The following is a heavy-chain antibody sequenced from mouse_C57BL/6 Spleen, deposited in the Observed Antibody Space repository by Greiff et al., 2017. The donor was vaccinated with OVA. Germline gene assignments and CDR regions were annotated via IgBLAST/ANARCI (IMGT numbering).Heavy chain of an antibody. CDR3: ARGDTMITTYAMDY. Sequence: EVQLVESGGGLVKPGGSLKLSCAASGFTFSDYGMHWVRQAPEKGLEWVAYISSGSSTIYYADTVKGRFTISRDNAKNTLFLQMTSLRSEDTAMYYCARGDTMITTYAMDYWGQGTSVTVSS. D-gene: IGHD2-4*01. J-gene: IGHJ4*01. CDR2: ISSGSSTI. CDR1: GFTFSDYG. V-gene: IGHV5-17*01.